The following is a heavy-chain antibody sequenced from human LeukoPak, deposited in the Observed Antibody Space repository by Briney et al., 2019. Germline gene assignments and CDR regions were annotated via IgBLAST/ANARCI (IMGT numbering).Heavy chain of an antibody. Sequence: SGGSLRLSCAASGFTFDDYAMHWVRQAPGNGLEWVSLISGDGGSTYYADSVKGRFTISRDNSKNSLYLQMNSLRTEDTALYYCAKDPHSSSWFYSLDYWGQGTLVTVSS. CDR3: AKDPHSSSWFYSLDY. J-gene: IGHJ4*02. D-gene: IGHD6-13*01. CDR2: ISGDGGST. CDR1: GFTFDDYA. V-gene: IGHV3-43*02.